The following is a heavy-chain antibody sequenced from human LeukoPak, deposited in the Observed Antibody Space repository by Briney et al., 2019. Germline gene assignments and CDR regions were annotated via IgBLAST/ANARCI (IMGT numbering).Heavy chain of an antibody. J-gene: IGHJ4*02. CDR1: GYTFTGYY. D-gene: IGHD6-13*01. Sequence: GASVKVSCKASGYTFTGYYMHWVRQAPGQGLEWMGWINPNSGGTNYAQKFQGRVTMTRDTSISTAYMELSRLRSDDTAMYYCARDQESSSWYPFDYWGQGTLVTVSS. CDR2: INPNSGGT. CDR3: ARDQESSSWYPFDY. V-gene: IGHV1-2*02.